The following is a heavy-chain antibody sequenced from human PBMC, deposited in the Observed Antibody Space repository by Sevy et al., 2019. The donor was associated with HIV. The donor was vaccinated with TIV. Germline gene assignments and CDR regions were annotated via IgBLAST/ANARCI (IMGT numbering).Heavy chain of an antibody. CDR2: INHSGTA. V-gene: IGHV4-34*01. J-gene: IGHJ4*02. Sequence: PETLSLTCGVFGESFVGHYWTWIRQPPGKGLEWIGEINHSGTANYNPSLKSRVTISVDTSNNQFSLRLSSVTAADTAVYYCAKTSTVTTSALDSWGQGTLVTVSS. CDR3: AKTSTVTTSALDS. D-gene: IGHD4-17*01. CDR1: GESFVGHY.